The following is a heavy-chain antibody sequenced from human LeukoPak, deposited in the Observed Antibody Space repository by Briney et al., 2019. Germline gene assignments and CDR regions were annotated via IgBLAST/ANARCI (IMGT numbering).Heavy chain of an antibody. V-gene: IGHV1-2*02. D-gene: IGHD7-27*01. CDR2: INPNSGGT. CDR3: ACDILTDDAFDI. Sequence: RASVKVSCRASGYTFTGYYMHWVRQAPGQGLEWMGWINPNSGGTNYAQKFQGRVTMTMAASISTAYMELSRMTPADTAVYYCACDILTDDAFDIWGQGTMVTVSS. CDR1: GYTFTGYY. J-gene: IGHJ3*02.